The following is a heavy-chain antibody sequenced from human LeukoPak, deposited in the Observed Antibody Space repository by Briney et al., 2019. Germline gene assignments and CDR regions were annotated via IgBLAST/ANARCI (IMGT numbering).Heavy chain of an antibody. D-gene: IGHD6-19*01. CDR2: INPSGGST. CDR1: GYTFTSYY. J-gene: IGHJ4*02. Sequence: GASVKVSCKASGYTFTSYYMHWVRQAPGQGLEWMGIINPSGGSTSYAQKFQGRVTMTRDTSTSTVYMELSSLRSEDTAVYYCARGSPPSYHHSSGREYYFDYWGQGTLVTVSS. V-gene: IGHV1-46*01. CDR3: ARGSPPSYHHSSGREYYFDY.